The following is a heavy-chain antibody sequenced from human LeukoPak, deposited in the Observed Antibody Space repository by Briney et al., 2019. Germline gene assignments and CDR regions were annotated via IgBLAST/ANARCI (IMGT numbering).Heavy chain of an antibody. Sequence: GGSLRLSCAASGFTLRSSAMSWVRQAPGKGLEWVSAISGDGGTISYAASVRGRFTISRDNAKNTLFLQMSSLRAGDTALYYCAKVRYCSGGSCYQDFDYWGQGTLVTVSS. V-gene: IGHV3-23*01. CDR1: GFTLRSSA. J-gene: IGHJ4*02. D-gene: IGHD2-15*01. CDR2: ISGDGGTI. CDR3: AKVRYCSGGSCYQDFDY.